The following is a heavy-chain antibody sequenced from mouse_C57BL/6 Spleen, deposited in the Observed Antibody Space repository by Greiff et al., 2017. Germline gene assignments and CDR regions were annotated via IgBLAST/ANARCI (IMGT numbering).Heavy chain of an antibody. CDR1: GYTFTSYW. D-gene: IGHD2-5*01. J-gene: IGHJ1*03. CDR3: ARASNYTRYFDV. Sequence: VQLQQPGAELVRPGTSVKLSCKASGYTFTSYWMHWVKQRPGQGLEWIGVIDPSDSYTNYNQKFKGKATLTVDTSSSTAYMQLSSLTSEDSAVYYCARASNYTRYFDVWGTGTTVTVSS. V-gene: IGHV1-59*01. CDR2: IDPSDSYT.